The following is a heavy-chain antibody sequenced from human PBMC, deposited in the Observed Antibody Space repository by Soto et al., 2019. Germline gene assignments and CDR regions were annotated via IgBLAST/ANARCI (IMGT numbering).Heavy chain of an antibody. V-gene: IGHV4-59*08. CDR2: IYYIGST. CDR3: ARLLWPRGDWFDP. CDR1: GGSISSYY. Sequence: SETLSLTCTVPGGSISSYYWSCIRQPPGKGLGWIGYIYYIGSTNSNPSLKSRVTISVDTSKNQFSLKLSSVTAADTAVYYCARLLWPRGDWFDPWGQGTLVTVS. J-gene: IGHJ5*02. D-gene: IGHD3-10*01.